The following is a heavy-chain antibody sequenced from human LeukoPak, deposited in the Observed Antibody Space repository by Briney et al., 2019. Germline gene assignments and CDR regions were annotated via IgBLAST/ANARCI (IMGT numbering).Heavy chain of an antibody. Sequence: GGSLRLSCAASGFTFSSYGMHWVRQAPGKGLEWVAVISYDGSNKYYADSVKARFTISRDNSKNTLYLQMNSLRAEDTAVYYCAKDGPYYGSGSLDYWGQGTLVTVSS. CDR2: ISYDGSNK. CDR3: AKDGPYYGSGSLDY. D-gene: IGHD3-10*01. CDR1: GFTFSSYG. V-gene: IGHV3-30*18. J-gene: IGHJ4*02.